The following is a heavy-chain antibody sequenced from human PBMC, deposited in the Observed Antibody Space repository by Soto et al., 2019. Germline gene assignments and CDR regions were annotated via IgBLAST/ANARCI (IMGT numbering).Heavy chain of an antibody. CDR3: ATGQHCSTTSCDFDFYGMDV. CDR1: GFIFNTYG. V-gene: IGHV3-30*03. Sequence: QVQLVESGGGVVQPGRSLRLSCAASGFIFNTYGMHWVRQAPGKGLEWVAVISYDGSNKYYAGSVKGRLTISRDNSKNTMYLQMNSLSAEDTAVYYCATGQHCSTTSCDFDFYGMDVWGQGTKVAVSS. D-gene: IGHD2-2*01. CDR2: ISYDGSNK. J-gene: IGHJ6*02.